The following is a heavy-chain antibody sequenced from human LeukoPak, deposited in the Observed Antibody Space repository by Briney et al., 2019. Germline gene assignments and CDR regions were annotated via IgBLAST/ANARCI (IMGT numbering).Heavy chain of an antibody. D-gene: IGHD6-19*01. CDR1: GGSISSGGYY. Sequence: SETLSLTCTVSGGSISSGGYYWSWIRQPPGKGLEWIGYIYHSGSTYYNPSLKSRVTISVDRSKNQFSLKLSSVTAADTAVYYCARTGIAVAADYWGQGTLVTVSS. J-gene: IGHJ4*02. V-gene: IGHV4-30-2*01. CDR3: ARTGIAVAADY. CDR2: IYHSGST.